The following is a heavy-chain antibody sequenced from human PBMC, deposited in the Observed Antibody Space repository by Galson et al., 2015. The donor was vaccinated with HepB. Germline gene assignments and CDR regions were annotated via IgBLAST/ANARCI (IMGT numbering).Heavy chain of an antibody. V-gene: IGHV3-30*03. CDR1: GFTFSSYG. CDR3: AAPPIVVVPAAGDYYYYGMDV. CDR2: ISYDGSNK. J-gene: IGHJ6*02. D-gene: IGHD2-2*01. Sequence: SLRLSCAASGFTFSSYGMHWVRQAPGKGLEWVAVISYDGSNKYYADSVKGRFTISRDNSKNTLYLQMNSLRAEDTAVYYCAAPPIVVVPAAGDYYYYGMDVWGQGTTVTVSS.